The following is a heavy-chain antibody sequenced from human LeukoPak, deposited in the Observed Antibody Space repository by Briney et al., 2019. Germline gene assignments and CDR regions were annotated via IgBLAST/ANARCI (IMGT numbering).Heavy chain of an antibody. Sequence: EASVKVSCKASGYTFTGKYIHWVRQAPGQGLEWMGWINPNSGGTNYAQKLQGRVTMTTDTSTSTAYMELRSLRSDDTAVYYCARPPHGSGNSYYFDYWGQGTLVTVSS. CDR3: ARPPHGSGNSYYFDY. CDR2: INPNSGGT. D-gene: IGHD3-10*01. J-gene: IGHJ4*02. V-gene: IGHV1-2*02. CDR1: GYTFTGKY.